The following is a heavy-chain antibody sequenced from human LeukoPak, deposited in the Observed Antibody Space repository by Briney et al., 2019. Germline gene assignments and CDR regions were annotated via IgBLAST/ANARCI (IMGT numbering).Heavy chain of an antibody. V-gene: IGHV3-7*01. CDR3: ARDLGMVRGVPPFDY. CDR1: GFTFSSYW. J-gene: IGHJ4*02. D-gene: IGHD3-10*01. CDR2: IKQDGSEK. Sequence: PGGSLRLSCAASGFTFSSYWMSWDRQAPGKGLEWVANIKQDGSEKYYVDSVKGRFTISRDNAKNSLYLQMDSLRAEDTAVYYCARDLGMVRGVPPFDYWGQGTLVTVSS.